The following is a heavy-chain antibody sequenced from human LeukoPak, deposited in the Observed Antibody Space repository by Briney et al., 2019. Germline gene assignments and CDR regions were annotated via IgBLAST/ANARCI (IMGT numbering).Heavy chain of an antibody. J-gene: IGHJ6*04. V-gene: IGHV4-61*01. Sequence: SETLSLTCTVSGGSVSSGRYYWSWIRQPPGKGLEGIGYIYYSGSTNYSPSLKSRVTISVDTSKNQFSLKLSSVTAADTAVYYCARDRGGYDRDTDYYYYYGMDVWGKGTTVTVSS. CDR1: GGSVSSGRYY. CDR2: IYYSGST. D-gene: IGHD5-12*01. CDR3: ARDRGGYDRDTDYYYYYGMDV.